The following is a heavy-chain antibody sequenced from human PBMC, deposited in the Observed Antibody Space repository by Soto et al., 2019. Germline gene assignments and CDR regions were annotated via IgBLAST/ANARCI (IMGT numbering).Heavy chain of an antibody. J-gene: IGHJ6*02. V-gene: IGHV3-49*03. CDR2: IRSKAYGGTT. D-gene: IGHD2-2*01. Sequence: PGGSLRLSCTASGFTFGDYAMSWFRQAPGKGLEWVGFIRSKAYGGTTEYAASVKGRFTISRDDSKSIAYLQMNSLKTEDTAVYYCTRDQEVVPAATAPSYYYYYGMDVWGQGTTVTVSS. CDR3: TRDQEVVPAATAPSYYYYYGMDV. CDR1: GFTFGDYA.